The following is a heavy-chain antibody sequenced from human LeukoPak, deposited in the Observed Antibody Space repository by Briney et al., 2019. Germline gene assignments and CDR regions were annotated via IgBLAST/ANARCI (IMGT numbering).Heavy chain of an antibody. J-gene: IGHJ4*02. CDR2: ISGSGGNT. Sequence: GGSLRLSCAASGFTFSNYAMSWVRQAPGKGLEWVSAISGSGGNTYYADSVKGRFTISRDNAKNSLYLQMNSLRAEDTAVYCCARDKVIPAAIGHYWGQGTLVTVSS. D-gene: IGHD2-2*01. CDR1: GFTFSNYA. V-gene: IGHV3-23*01. CDR3: ARDKVIPAAIGHY.